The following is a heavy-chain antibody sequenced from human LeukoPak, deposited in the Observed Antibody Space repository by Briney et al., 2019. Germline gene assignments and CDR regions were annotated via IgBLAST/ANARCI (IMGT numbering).Heavy chain of an antibody. CDR3: AKDLHYCSGGSCYSGWFDP. J-gene: IGHJ5*02. CDR1: GFPFSSYA. Sequence: PGGSLRLSCAASGFPFSSYAMSWVRQAPGKGLECVSSISCSGGSTYYADSVKGRFTISRDNSKNTLYLQMNSLRAEDTAVYYCAKDLHYCSGGSCYSGWFDPWGQGTLVTVSS. V-gene: IGHV3-23*01. D-gene: IGHD2-15*01. CDR2: ISCSGGST.